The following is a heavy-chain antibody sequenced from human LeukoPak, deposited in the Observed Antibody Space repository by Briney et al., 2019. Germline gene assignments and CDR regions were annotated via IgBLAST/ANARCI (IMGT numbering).Heavy chain of an antibody. J-gene: IGHJ4*02. CDR3: ARRLTTWGETDY. D-gene: IGHD7-27*01. CDR1: GDSISSSSYY. V-gene: IGHV4-39*07. Sequence: SETLSPTCTVSGDSISSSSYYWGWVRQPPGKGLEWIADIDYSGSTYYNPSLKSRVTISADTSMNQFSLGLSSVTAADTAVYYCARRLTTWGETDYWSQGTLVTVSS. CDR2: IDYSGST.